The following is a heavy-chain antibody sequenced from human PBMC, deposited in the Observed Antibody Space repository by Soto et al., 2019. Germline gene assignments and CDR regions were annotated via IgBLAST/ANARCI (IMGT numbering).Heavy chain of an antibody. CDR2: IRYDGSNE. Sequence: QVQLVDSGGGVVQPGRSLRLSCAASGFTFTIYGMHWVRQAPGKGLEWVAGIRYDGSNEYYAASVKGRFTISRDDSRNTLYLQMNNLRAEDTAVYYCARDLSPSGYDQAPSFDYWGQGTLVTVSS. V-gene: IGHV3-33*01. CDR3: ARDLSPSGYDQAPSFDY. CDR1: GFTFTIYG. D-gene: IGHD5-12*01. J-gene: IGHJ4*02.